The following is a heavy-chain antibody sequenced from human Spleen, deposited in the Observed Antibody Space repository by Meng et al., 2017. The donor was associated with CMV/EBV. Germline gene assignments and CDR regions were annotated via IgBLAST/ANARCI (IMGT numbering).Heavy chain of an antibody. D-gene: IGHD3-10*01. CDR1: TFADYA. J-gene: IGHJ2*01. CDR2: ISATSDNA. CDR3: VKDGDFGSERVRLGYFDL. V-gene: IGHV3-23*01. Sequence: TFADYAMNWVRQAPGRGLEWVSGISATSDNAIYTDYVKGRFTITRDKTKNTLYMQMNRLSAEDTALYYCVKDGDFGSERVRLGYFDLWGRGTLVTVSS.